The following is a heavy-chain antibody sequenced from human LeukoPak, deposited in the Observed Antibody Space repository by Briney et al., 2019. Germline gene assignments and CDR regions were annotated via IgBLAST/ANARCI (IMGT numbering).Heavy chain of an antibody. CDR3: AELGITMIGGV. D-gene: IGHD3-10*02. CDR1: GFTFSSYW. Sequence: QAGGPLRLSCAASGFTFSSYWMNWVRQAPGKGLEWVSYISSSGSTIYYADSVKGRFTISRGNAKNSLYLQMNSLRAEDTAVYYCAELGITMIGGVWGKGTTVTISS. CDR2: ISSSGSTI. V-gene: IGHV3-48*04. J-gene: IGHJ6*04.